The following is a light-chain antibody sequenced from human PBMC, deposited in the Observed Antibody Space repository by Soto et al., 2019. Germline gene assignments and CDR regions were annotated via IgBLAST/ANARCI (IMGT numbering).Light chain of an antibody. CDR1: QSVLYSSNNKNY. V-gene: IGKV4-1*01. CDR2: WAS. Sequence: DIVMTQSPDSPAVSLGERATINCKSSQSVLYSSNNKNYLAWYQQKPGQPPKLLIYWASTRESGVPDRFSGSGSGTDFTLTISSLQAEDVAVYYCQRYGSSPPHTFGQGTKLEIK. J-gene: IGKJ2*01. CDR3: QRYGSSPPHT.